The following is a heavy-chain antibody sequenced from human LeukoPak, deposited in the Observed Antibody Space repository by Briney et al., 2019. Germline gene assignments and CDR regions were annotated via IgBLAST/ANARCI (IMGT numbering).Heavy chain of an antibody. Sequence: SSETLSLTCIVSGNSITSDFWSWIRQSPGKGLEGIGYINYSGRSEYDPSLKSRVTISVDRSRKRVSLKMRSVTAADTAVYYCARLDCLSDECYNYWAVGALVTVSS. D-gene: IGHD2-21*01. V-gene: IGHV4-59*08. CDR2: INYSGRS. CDR1: GNSITSDF. CDR3: ARLDCLSDECYNY. J-gene: IGHJ4*02.